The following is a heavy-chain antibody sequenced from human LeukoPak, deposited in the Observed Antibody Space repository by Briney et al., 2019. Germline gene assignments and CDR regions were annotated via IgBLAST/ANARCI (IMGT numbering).Heavy chain of an antibody. J-gene: IGHJ6*03. V-gene: IGHV4-34*01. D-gene: IGHD3-22*01. CDR3: TRGSIAYYYMDV. Sequence: SETLSLTCAVYGGSFSGYYWSWIRQPPGKGLEWIGEINHSGSTNYNPSLKSRVTISVDTSKNQFSLKLSSVTAADTAVYYCTRGSIAYYYMDVWGKGTTVTIS. CDR1: GGSFSGYY. CDR2: INHSGST.